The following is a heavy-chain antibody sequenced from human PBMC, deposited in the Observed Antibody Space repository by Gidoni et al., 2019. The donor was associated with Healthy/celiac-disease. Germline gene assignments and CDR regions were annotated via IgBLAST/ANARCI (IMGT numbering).Heavy chain of an antibody. CDR2: IYHSGST. D-gene: IGHD2-2*01. J-gene: IGHJ4*02. V-gene: IGHV4-4*02. Sequence: QVQLQESGPELVKPSGTLSLTCAVSGGSISSSNWWSWVSKPPVKGLEWIGEIYHSGSTNYNPSLMSRVTISVDKSKIQFSLKLSSVTAADTAVYYCARVLVVVGGLDYWGQGTLVTVSS. CDR3: ARVLVVVGGLDY. CDR1: GGSISSSNW.